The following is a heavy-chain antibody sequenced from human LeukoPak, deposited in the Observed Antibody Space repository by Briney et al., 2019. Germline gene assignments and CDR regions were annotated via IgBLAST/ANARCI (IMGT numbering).Heavy chain of an antibody. CDR1: GGSISSSTYY. CDR2: IYHSGNT. CDR3: ARSQAAAGNWFDP. J-gene: IGHJ5*02. D-gene: IGHD6-13*01. Sequence: PSETLSLTCTVYGGSISSSTYYWGWIRQSPGKGLEWLGSIYHSGNTYYNPSLKSRVTMSVDTSKNRFSLKLSSVAHADTAVYYCARSQAAAGNWFDPWGQGTRVTVSS. V-gene: IGHV4-39*01.